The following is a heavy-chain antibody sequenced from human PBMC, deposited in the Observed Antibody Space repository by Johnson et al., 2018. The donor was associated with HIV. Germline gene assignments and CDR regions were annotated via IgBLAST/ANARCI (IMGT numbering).Heavy chain of an antibody. D-gene: IGHD6-13*01. Sequence: MMLVESGGGLVQPGGSLRLSCAASGFTFSSYDMHWVRQATGKGLEWVSAIGTAGDTYYPGSVKGRFTISRDNSKNSLFLQMNRLRVEDTAVYYCARSGGYPNAFHIWGQGTVVTVSS. CDR1: GFTFSSYD. CDR2: IGTAGDT. J-gene: IGHJ3*02. V-gene: IGHV3-13*01. CDR3: ARSGGYPNAFHI.